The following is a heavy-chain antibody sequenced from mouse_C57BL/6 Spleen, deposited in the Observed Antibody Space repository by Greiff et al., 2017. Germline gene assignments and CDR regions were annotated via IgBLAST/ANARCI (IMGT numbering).Heavy chain of an antibody. CDR3: ARSPITPYMDD. D-gene: IGHD1-1*01. J-gene: IGHJ4*01. CDR2: INPGSGGT. Sequence: QVQLQQSGAELVRPGTSVKVSCKASGYAFTNYLIEWVKQRPGQGLEWIGVINPGSGGTNYNEKFKGKATLTADKSSSTAYMQLSSLTSEDSAVYFCARSPITPYMDDWGQGTSVTVSS. V-gene: IGHV1-54*01. CDR1: GYAFTNYL.